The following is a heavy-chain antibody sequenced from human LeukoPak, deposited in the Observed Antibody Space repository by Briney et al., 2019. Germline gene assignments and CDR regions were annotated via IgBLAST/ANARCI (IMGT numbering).Heavy chain of an antibody. CDR2: IYTSGST. D-gene: IGHD2-21*02. V-gene: IGHV4-4*09. J-gene: IGHJ4*02. CDR3: ARHSGGDHRLKY. Sequence: SGTLSLTCTVPGGSISSYYWSWIRQPPGKGLEWIGYIYTSGSTNYNPSLKSRVTISVDTSKNQFSLKLSSVTAADTAVYYCARHSGGDHRLKYWGQGTLVTVSS. CDR1: GGSISSYY.